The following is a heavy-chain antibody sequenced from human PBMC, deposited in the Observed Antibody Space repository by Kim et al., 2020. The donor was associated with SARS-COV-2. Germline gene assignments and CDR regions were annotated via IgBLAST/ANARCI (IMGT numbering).Heavy chain of an antibody. CDR2: IYYSGST. CDR3: AREMDYYGSGRFDY. D-gene: IGHD3-10*01. CDR1: GGSISSSSYY. Sequence: SETLSLTCTVSGGSISSSSYYWGWIRQPPGKGLEWIGSIYYSGSTYYNPSIKSRVTISVDTSKNQFSLKLSSVTAADTAVYYCAREMDYYGSGRFDYWGQGTLVTVSS. J-gene: IGHJ4*02. V-gene: IGHV4-39*02.